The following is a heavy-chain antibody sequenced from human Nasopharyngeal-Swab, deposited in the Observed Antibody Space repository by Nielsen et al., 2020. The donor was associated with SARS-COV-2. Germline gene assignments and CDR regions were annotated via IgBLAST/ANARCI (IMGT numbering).Heavy chain of an antibody. Sequence: GESLKISCAASGFTFSSYSMSWLRQAPGKGLEWVSTITGNGDTTYYADSVKGRFTISRDNSENTVYLQMNSLRAEDTAVYYCARDVGGRDNYWGQGALVTVSS. CDR3: ARDVGGRDNY. V-gene: IGHV3-23*01. J-gene: IGHJ4*02. CDR1: GFTFSSYS. CDR2: ITGNGDTT. D-gene: IGHD2-15*01.